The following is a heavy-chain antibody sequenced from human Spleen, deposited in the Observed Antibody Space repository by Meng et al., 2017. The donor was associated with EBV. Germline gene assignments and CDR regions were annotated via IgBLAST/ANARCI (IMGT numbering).Heavy chain of an antibody. CDR2: LIPMSGAP. V-gene: IGHV1-69*01. J-gene: IGHJ4*02. CDR1: GGTFNSDA. D-gene: IGHD3-10*01. Sequence: QGLVVRSGAEVKKPGSAVKVSCWTSGGTFNSDAVSWVRQAPGQGLEWMGGLIPMSGAPHYAQKFQGRVTITADESTSTHYMDLSNLRSDDTAMYYCASESGRGFTPDYWGQGTLVTVSS. CDR3: ASESGRGFTPDY.